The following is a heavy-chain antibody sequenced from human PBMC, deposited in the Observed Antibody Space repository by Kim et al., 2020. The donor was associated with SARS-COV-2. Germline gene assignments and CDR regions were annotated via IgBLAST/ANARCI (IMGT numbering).Heavy chain of an antibody. CDR1: GFTFSDHY. CDR3: ASIIIVATPYGMDV. Sequence: GGSLRLSCAASGFTFSDHYMDWVRQAPGKGLEWVGRTRNKANSYTTEYAASVKGRFTISRDDSKNSLYLQMNSLKTEDTAVYYCASIIIVATPYGMDVWGQGTTVTVSS. CDR2: TRNKANSYTT. J-gene: IGHJ6*02. D-gene: IGHD5-12*01. V-gene: IGHV3-72*01.